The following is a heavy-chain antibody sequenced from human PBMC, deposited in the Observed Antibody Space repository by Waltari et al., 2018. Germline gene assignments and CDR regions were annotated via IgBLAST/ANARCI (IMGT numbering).Heavy chain of an antibody. CDR3: AKDPAGTYYFEY. CDR2: SSGSGVNT. CDR1: DLTFRRDA. Sequence: EVQLLESGGGLVQPGGYLGLSCAAPDLTFRRDAMNWVRQAPGKGLEWVSTSSGSGVNTYYADSVKGRFTISRDNSKNTLYLQMNSLRAEDTAVYYCAKDPAGTYYFEYWGQGTLVTVSS. V-gene: IGHV3-23*01. D-gene: IGHD6-19*01. J-gene: IGHJ4*02.